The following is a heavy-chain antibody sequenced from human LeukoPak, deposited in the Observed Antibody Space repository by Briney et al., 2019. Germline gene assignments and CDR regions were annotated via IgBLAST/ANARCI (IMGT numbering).Heavy chain of an antibody. D-gene: IGHD5-18*01. V-gene: IGHV4-34*01. CDR3: ATRWGYNAYYFDY. CDR2: INHSGST. J-gene: IGHJ4*02. CDR1: GGSFSGYY. Sequence: PSETLSLACAVYGGSFSGYYWSWIRQPPGKGLEWTGEINHSGSTNYNPSLKSRVTISVDTSKNQFSLKLSSVTAADTAVYYCATRWGYNAYYFDYWGQGTLVTVSS.